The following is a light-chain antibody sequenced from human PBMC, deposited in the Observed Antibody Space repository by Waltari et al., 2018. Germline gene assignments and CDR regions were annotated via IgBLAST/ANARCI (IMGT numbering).Light chain of an antibody. Sequence: EIVLTQSPGTLSLSPGQRATLSCRASQSVSSSNLAWYQQKPGQAPRLLIYGASSRATGIPNRFSGSGSGTDFTLTISRLEPEDFAVYYCQQYGSSPLLTFGVGTKVQI. CDR1: QSVSSSN. J-gene: IGKJ4*01. V-gene: IGKV3-20*01. CDR2: GAS. CDR3: QQYGSSPLLT.